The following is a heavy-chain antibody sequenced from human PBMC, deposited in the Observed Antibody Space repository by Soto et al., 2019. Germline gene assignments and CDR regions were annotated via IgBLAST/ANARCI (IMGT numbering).Heavy chain of an antibody. J-gene: IGHJ4*02. CDR1: GGSISSGGYS. CDR2: IYHSGST. V-gene: IGHV4-30-2*01. CDR3: SRAGGLGAVAVDY. D-gene: IGHD6-19*01. Sequence: QLQLQESGSGLVKPSQTLSLTCAVSGGSISSGGYSWRWIRQPPGKGLEWVGYIYHSGSTYYNPSLKSRVTISVDRSKNQFSLKLSAVTAAGTAVYYWSRAGGLGAVAVDYWGQGTLVTVSS.